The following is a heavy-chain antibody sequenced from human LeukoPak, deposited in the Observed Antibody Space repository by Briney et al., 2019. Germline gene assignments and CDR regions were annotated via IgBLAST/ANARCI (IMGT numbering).Heavy chain of an antibody. Sequence: SGPTLAKPTQTLTLTCTFSGFTLSTSGVGVGWIRQTPGKALEWLALIYWNDDKRYSPSLKSRLTITKNTSKDQVVLTMNNMDPVDTATYYCAHLRGYSGYFDLWVRGTLVTVSS. CDR3: AHLRGYSGYFDL. J-gene: IGHJ2*01. V-gene: IGHV2-5*01. D-gene: IGHD5-12*01. CDR2: IYWNDDK. CDR1: GFTLSTSGVG.